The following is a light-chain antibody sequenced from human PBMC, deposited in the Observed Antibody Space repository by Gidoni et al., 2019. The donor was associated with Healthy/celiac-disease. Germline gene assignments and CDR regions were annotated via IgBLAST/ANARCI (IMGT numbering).Light chain of an antibody. CDR3: AAWDDSLNGYV. CDR1: SSNIGSNT. V-gene: IGLV1-44*01. CDR2: SNN. Sequence: QSVLTQPLSASGIPGKRVTISCSGSSSNIGSNTVNWYQQLPGTAPKLLIYSNNQRPSGVPDRFSGSKSGTSASLAISGLQSEDEAYYYCAAWDDSLNGYVFGTGTKVTVL. J-gene: IGLJ1*01.